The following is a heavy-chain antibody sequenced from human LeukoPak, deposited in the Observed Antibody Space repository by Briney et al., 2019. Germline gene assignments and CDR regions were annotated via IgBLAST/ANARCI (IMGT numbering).Heavy chain of an antibody. V-gene: IGHV1-69*13. J-gene: IGHJ4*02. Sequence: SVKVSCKASGGTFSSCAISWVRQAPGQGLEWMGGIIPIFGTANYAQKFQGRVTITADESTSTAYMELSSLRSEDTAVYYCASSLIVVVPAARGLGDWGQGTLVTVSS. CDR1: GGTFSSCA. D-gene: IGHD2-2*01. CDR2: IIPIFGTA. CDR3: ASSLIVVVPAARGLGD.